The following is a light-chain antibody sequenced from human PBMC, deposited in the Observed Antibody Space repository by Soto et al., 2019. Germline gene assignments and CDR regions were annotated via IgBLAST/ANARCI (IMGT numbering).Light chain of an antibody. CDR2: EVN. V-gene: IGLV2-8*01. Sequence: QSVLTQPPSSSGSPGQSVTISCTGTSNDVGAYNYVSWYRQHPGKAPKVMIYEVNKRPSGVPDRFSGSKSGNTASLTVSGLQAEDEADYYCSSFAVSNSFVFGTGTQLTVL. CDR3: SSFAVSNSFV. CDR1: SNDVGAYNY. J-gene: IGLJ1*01.